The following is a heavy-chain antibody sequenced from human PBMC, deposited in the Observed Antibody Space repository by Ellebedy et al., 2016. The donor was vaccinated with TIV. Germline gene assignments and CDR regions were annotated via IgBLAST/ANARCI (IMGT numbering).Heavy chain of an antibody. Sequence: AASVKVSCKASGYIFTSYGIGWVRQAPGQGLEWMGWISGDNGEANYAQKFQGRLTMTTDTSTTTAYMELRRLRSDDTAFYYCAREGYWFGGSWYSGALDFWGQGTMVTVSS. CDR1: GYIFTSYG. J-gene: IGHJ3*01. V-gene: IGHV1-18*01. D-gene: IGHD2-21*01. CDR2: ISGDNGEA. CDR3: AREGYWFGGSWYSGALDF.